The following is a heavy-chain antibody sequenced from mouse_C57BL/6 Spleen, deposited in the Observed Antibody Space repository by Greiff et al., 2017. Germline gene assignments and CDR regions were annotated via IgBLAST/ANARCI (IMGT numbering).Heavy chain of an antibody. CDR1: GYTFTSYW. J-gene: IGHJ4*01. Sequence: QVQLQQPGAELVRPGSSVKLSCKASGYTFTSYWMDWVKQRPGQGLEWIGNIYPSDSETHYNQKFKDKATLTVDKSSSTAYMPLSSLTSEDSAVYYCARDGDGSSPHYYAMDYWGQGTSVTVSS. V-gene: IGHV1-61*01. CDR2: IYPSDSET. D-gene: IGHD1-1*01. CDR3: ARDGDGSSPHYYAMDY.